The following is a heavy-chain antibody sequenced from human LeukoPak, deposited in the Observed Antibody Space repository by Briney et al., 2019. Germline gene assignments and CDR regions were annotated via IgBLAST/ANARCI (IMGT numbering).Heavy chain of an antibody. CDR3: ANYEQLVQALDY. CDR1: GFTFSSYG. V-gene: IGHV3-30*18. J-gene: IGHJ4*02. D-gene: IGHD6-13*01. CDR2: ISYDGSNK. Sequence: PGRSLRLFCAASGFTFSSYGMHWVRQAPGKGLEWVAVISYDGSNKYYADSVKGRFTISRDNSKNTLYLQMNSLRAEDTAVYYCANYEQLVQALDYWGQGTLVTVSS.